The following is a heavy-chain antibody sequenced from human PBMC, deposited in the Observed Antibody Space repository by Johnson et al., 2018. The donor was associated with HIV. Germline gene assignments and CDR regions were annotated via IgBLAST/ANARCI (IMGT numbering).Heavy chain of an antibody. Sequence: MQLVESGGGLVQPGGSLRLSCAASGFTFSSFAMSWVRQAPGKGLEWVSAISGSGHSTYYADSVKGRFTISRDSSKNTLYLQMNSLRADDTAVYYCAKEKLDLRPGDAFDICGQGTMVTVSS. J-gene: IGHJ3*02. CDR1: GFTFSSFA. CDR3: AKEKLDLRPGDAFDI. D-gene: IGHD1-7*01. CDR2: ISGSGHST. V-gene: IGHV3-23*04.